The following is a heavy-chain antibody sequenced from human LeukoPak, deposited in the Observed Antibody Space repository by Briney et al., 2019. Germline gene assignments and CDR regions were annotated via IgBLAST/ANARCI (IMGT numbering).Heavy chain of an antibody. CDR3: AREAFGIQRDWFDP. D-gene: IGHD3-10*01. Sequence: SETLSLTCTVSGGPVSSGSYYWSWIRQPPGKGLEWIGYIYYSGSTNYNPSLKSRVTISVDTSKNQFSLKLSSVTAADTAVYYCAREAFGIQRDWFDPWGQGTLVTVSS. CDR1: GGPVSSGSYY. J-gene: IGHJ5*02. CDR2: IYYSGST. V-gene: IGHV4-61*01.